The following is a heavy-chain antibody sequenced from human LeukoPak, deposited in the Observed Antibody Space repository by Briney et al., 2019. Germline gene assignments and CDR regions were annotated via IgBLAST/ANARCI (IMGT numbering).Heavy chain of an antibody. V-gene: IGHV1-18*04. Sequence: ASVKVSCKASGYTFTDYYLHWVRQAPGQGLEWMGWISAYNGNTNYAQKLQGRVTMTTDTSTSTAYMELRSLRSDDTAVYYCARGGRVEYQLLPPGDYWSQGTLVTVSS. CDR2: ISAYNGNT. CDR1: GYTFTDYY. CDR3: ARGGRVEYQLLPPGDY. D-gene: IGHD2-2*01. J-gene: IGHJ4*02.